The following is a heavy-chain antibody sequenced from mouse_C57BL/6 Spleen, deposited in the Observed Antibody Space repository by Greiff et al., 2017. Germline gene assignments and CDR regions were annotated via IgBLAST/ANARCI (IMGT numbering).Heavy chain of an antibody. CDR1: GYAFSSSW. V-gene: IGHV1-82*01. Sequence: QVQLQQSGPELVKPGASVKISCKASGYAFSSSWMNWVKQRPGKGLEWIGRIYPGDGDTNYNGKFKGKATLTADKSSSTAYMQLSSLTSEDSAVXFCARYGNYVWYFDVWGTGTTVTVSS. J-gene: IGHJ1*03. CDR3: ARYGNYVWYFDV. CDR2: IYPGDGDT. D-gene: IGHD2-1*01.